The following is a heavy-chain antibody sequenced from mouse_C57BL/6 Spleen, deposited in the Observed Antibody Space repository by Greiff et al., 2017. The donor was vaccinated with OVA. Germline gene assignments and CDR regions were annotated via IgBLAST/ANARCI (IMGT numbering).Heavy chain of an antibody. D-gene: IGHD2-1*01. J-gene: IGHJ1*03. Sequence: EVKLMESGGGLVKPGGSLKLSCAASGFTFSDYGMHWVRQAPEKGLEWVAYISSGSSTIYYADTVKGRFTISRDNAKKTLFLQMTSLRSEDTAMYYCARGTYGNYRYFDVWGTGTTVTVSS. V-gene: IGHV5-17*01. CDR3: ARGTYGNYRYFDV. CDR1: GFTFSDYG. CDR2: ISSGSSTI.